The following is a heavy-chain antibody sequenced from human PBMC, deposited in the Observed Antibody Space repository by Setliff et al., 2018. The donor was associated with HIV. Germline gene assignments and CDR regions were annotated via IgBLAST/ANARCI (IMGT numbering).Heavy chain of an antibody. J-gene: IGHJ4*02. D-gene: IGHD1-26*01. CDR2: ISSSGSTI. V-gene: IGHV3-48*03. CDR3: ARVKAHLRRSGSYWIVDY. CDR1: GFTFSSYE. Sequence: PGGSRRLSCAASGFTFSSYEMNWVRQAPGKGLEWVAYISSSGSTIYYAYSVKGRFTISRDNAQNSLYLQMNSLRAEDTAVYHCARVKAHLRRSGSYWIVDYWGQGTLVTVSS.